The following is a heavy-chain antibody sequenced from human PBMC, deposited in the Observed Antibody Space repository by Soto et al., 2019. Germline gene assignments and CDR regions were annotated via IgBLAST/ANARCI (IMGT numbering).Heavy chain of an antibody. V-gene: IGHV4-34*01. CDR2: INHSGST. J-gene: IGHJ4*02. Sequence: SETLSLTCAVYGGSFSGYYWSWIRQPPGKGLEWIGEINHSGSTNYNPSLKSRVTISVDTSKNQFSLKLSSVTAADTAVYYCARVRLSEYSGYDLDYWGQGTLVTVSS. D-gene: IGHD5-12*01. CDR1: GGSFSGYY. CDR3: ARVRLSEYSGYDLDY.